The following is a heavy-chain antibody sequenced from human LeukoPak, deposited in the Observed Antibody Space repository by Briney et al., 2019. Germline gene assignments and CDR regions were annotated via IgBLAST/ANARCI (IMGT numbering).Heavy chain of an antibody. D-gene: IGHD6-19*01. V-gene: IGHV3-21*01. CDR3: ARGAVAGTLLTGY. CDR1: GFTFSSYS. J-gene: IGHJ4*02. CDR2: ISSSSSYI. Sequence: PGGSLRLSCAASGFTFSSYSMNWVRQAPGKGLEWVSSISSSSSYIYYADSVKGRFTISRDNAKNSLYLQMNSLRAEDTAVYYCARGAVAGTLLTGYWGQGTLVTVSS.